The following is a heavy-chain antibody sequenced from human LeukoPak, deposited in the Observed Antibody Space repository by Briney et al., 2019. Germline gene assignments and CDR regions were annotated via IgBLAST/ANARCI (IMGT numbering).Heavy chain of an antibody. D-gene: IGHD3-10*01. Sequence: PSETLSLTCTVSGGSISSSSYYWGWIRQPPGKGLEGIGSIYYSGSTYYNPSLKSRVTISVDTSKNQVSLKLTSVTTADTAVYYCARGHSNPYGQNSDSWGQGTLVTVSS. CDR1: GGSISSSSYY. V-gene: IGHV4-39*07. J-gene: IGHJ4*02. CDR3: ARGHSNPYGQNSDS. CDR2: IYYSGST.